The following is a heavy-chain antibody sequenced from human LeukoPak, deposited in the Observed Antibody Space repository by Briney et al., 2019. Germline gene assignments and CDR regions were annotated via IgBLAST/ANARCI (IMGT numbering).Heavy chain of an antibody. D-gene: IGHD2-8*01. CDR2: ISGSGGTT. J-gene: IGHJ4*02. CDR3: AKGYCTNGVCYFDY. Sequence: HPGGSLRLSCAASGFTFSSYAMSWVRQAPGKGLEWVSAISGSGGTTYYADSVKGRFTISRDNSKNTLYLQMNSLRAEDTAVYYCAKGYCTNGVCYFDYWGQGTLVTVSS. CDR1: GFTFSSYA. V-gene: IGHV3-23*01.